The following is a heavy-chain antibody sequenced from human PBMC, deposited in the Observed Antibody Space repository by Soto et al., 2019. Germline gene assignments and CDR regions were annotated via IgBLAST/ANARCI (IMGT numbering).Heavy chain of an antibody. V-gene: IGHV1-18*01. CDR1: GYTFTSYG. Sequence: ASVKVSCKASGYTFTSYGISWVRQAPGQGLEWMGWISAYNGNTNYAQKLQGRVTMTTDTSTSTAYMELRSLRSDDTAVYYCARDGVSGGYYYGGSWFDPWGQGTLVTVSS. D-gene: IGHD3-22*01. CDR3: ARDGVSGGYYYGGSWFDP. CDR2: ISAYNGNT. J-gene: IGHJ5*02.